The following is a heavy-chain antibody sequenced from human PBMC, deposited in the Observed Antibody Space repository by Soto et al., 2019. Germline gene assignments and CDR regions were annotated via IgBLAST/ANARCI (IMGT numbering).Heavy chain of an antibody. D-gene: IGHD3-10*01. CDR2: VYDTWST. V-gene: IGHV4-59*08. CDR3: VRQGIGFLHGLVDV. Sequence: QVQVQQSGPGLVKPSETLSLTCTVSSGPSKSHNWGWIRQPPGRGLEWIGYVYDTWSTSYNPSLESRVTVSSDTSTHRISLTLRFVTAADPAVYYGVRQGIGFLHGLVDVWGQGTTVIVSS. J-gene: IGHJ6*01. CDR1: SGPSKSHN.